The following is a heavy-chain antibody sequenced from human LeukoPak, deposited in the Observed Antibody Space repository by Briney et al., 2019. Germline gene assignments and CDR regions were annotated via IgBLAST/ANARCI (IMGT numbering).Heavy chain of an antibody. CDR2: IYYSGNT. V-gene: IGHV4-59*01. CDR1: GGSISSYY. D-gene: IGHD2-2*01. CDR3: ARVPVDGPDY. J-gene: IGHJ4*02. Sequence: SETLSLTCTVSGGSISSYYWSWIRQPPGKGLEWIGYIYYSGNTNYNPSLKSRVTISVDTSKNQFSLKLSSVTAADTAVYYCARVPVDGPDYWGQGTLVTVSS.